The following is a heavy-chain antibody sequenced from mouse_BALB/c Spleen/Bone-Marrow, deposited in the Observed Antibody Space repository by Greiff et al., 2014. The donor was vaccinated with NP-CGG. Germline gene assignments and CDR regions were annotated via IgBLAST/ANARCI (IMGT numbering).Heavy chain of an antibody. J-gene: IGHJ2*01. CDR2: ITYSANT. V-gene: IGHV3-8*02. Sequence: EVQLVESGPSLVKPSQTLSLTRSVTGDSITRGYWNWIRKFPGNKLEYMGYITYSANTYYNPSLKSRLSITRDTSKNQYYLQLNSVTTEDTATYYCATGYYFDYWGQGTTLTVSS. CDR1: GDSITRGY. D-gene: IGHD4-1*01. CDR3: ATGYYFDY.